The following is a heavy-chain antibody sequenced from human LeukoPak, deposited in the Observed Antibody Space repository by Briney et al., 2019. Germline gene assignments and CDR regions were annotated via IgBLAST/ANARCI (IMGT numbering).Heavy chain of an antibody. CDR2: IYYSGST. D-gene: IGHD1-26*01. J-gene: IGHJ4*02. CDR1: GDSITSSSYY. V-gene: IGHV4-39*07. CDR3: ARGFKSYYFDY. Sequence: PSETLSLTCTVSGDSITSSSYYWGWIRQPPGKGLEWIGSIYYSGSTYYNPSLKSRVTISVDTSKNQFSLKLSSVTAADTAVYYCARGFKSYYFDYWGQGTLVTVSS.